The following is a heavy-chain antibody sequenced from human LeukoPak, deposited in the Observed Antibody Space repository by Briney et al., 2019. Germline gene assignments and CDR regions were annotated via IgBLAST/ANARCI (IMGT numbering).Heavy chain of an antibody. CDR1: GFTFSSYA. CDR2: ISGSGGST. CDR3: ARESSASMIVMSDAFDI. J-gene: IGHJ3*02. Sequence: GGSLRLSCAASGFTFSSYAMSWVRQAPGKGLEWVSAISGSGGSTYYADSVKGRFTISRDNSKNTLYLQMNSLRAEDTAVYYCARESSASMIVMSDAFDIWGQGTMVTVSS. D-gene: IGHD3-22*01. V-gene: IGHV3-23*01.